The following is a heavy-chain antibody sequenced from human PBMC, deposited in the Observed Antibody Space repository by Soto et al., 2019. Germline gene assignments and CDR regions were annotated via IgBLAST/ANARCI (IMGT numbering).Heavy chain of an antibody. CDR1: GFTFSSYW. D-gene: IGHD6-19*01. V-gene: IGHV3-74*01. J-gene: IGHJ4*02. CDR2: IDSGGSTT. Sequence: GGSLRLSCAASGFTFSSYWMHWVRQTPGKGLVWVSRIDSGGSTTTYADSVKGRFTISRDDAKNTLYLQMNSLRAEDTTVYYCARDQTVAGPTTFDYCGQGTLVTVSS. CDR3: ARDQTVAGPTTFDY.